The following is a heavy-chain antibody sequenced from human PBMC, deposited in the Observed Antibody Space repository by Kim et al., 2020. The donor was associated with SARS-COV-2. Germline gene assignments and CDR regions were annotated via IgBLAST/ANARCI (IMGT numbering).Heavy chain of an antibody. CDR1: GFTFSSYA. V-gene: IGHV3-30-3*01. CDR2: ISYDGSNK. J-gene: IGHJ5*01. D-gene: IGHD3-10*01. CDR3: ARPAFITMVLFPPKNWF. Sequence: GGSLRLSCAASGFTFSSYAMHWVRQAPGKGLEWVAVISYDGSNKYYADSVKGRFTISRDNSKNTLYLQMNSLRAEDTAVYYCARPAFITMVLFPPKNWF.